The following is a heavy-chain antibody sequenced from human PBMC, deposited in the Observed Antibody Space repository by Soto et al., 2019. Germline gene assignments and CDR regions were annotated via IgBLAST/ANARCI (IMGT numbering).Heavy chain of an antibody. Sequence: GASVKVSCKASGYTFTSYGISWVRQAPGQGLEWMGWISANNGNTNYAQKLQGWVTMTTDTSISTAYMELSRLRSDDTAVYYCARASPLLRYCSGGSCYSNNWFDPWGQGTLVTVSS. CDR1: GYTFTSYG. D-gene: IGHD2-15*01. J-gene: IGHJ5*02. CDR3: ARASPLLRYCSGGSCYSNNWFDP. V-gene: IGHV1-18*01. CDR2: ISANNGNT.